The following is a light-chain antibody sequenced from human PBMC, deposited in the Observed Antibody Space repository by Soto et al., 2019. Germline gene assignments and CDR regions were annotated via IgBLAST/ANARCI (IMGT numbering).Light chain of an antibody. CDR3: QQSYSTPGT. J-gene: IGKJ1*01. CDR1: QSISSD. Sequence: DIQMTQSPSSLSASVGDRVTITCRASQSISSDLNWYQQKPGKAPKVLIYAASTLQSGVPSRFSGSGSGTDFTLNISSLQPEDFATYYCQQSYSTPGTFGQGTKLDIK. V-gene: IGKV1-39*01. CDR2: AAS.